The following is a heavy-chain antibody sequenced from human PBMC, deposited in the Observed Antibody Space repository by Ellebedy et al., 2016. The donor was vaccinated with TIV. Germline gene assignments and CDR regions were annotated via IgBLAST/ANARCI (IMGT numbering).Heavy chain of an antibody. V-gene: IGHV3-15*01. CDR2: IRSKTDGGTT. Sequence: GGSLRLXXAGSEFIFSITWMSWVRQAPGKGLEWVGRIRSKTDGGTTEYAAPVKGRFTISRDDSKDTLYLQMNSLKTEDTGVYYCTTDQVGFGMDVWGQGTTVTVSS. J-gene: IGHJ6*02. CDR3: TTDQVGFGMDV. CDR1: EFIFSITW. D-gene: IGHD1-26*01.